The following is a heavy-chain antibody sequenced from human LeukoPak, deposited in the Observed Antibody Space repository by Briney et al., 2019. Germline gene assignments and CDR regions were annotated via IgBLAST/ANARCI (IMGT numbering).Heavy chain of an antibody. V-gene: IGHV3-20*04. J-gene: IGHJ4*02. CDR3: AKGIAAADPNSALDY. CDR1: GFTFDDYG. D-gene: IGHD6-13*01. CDR2: INWNGGST. Sequence: GGSLRLSCAASGFTFDDYGMSWVRQAPGKGLEWVSGINWNGGSTGYADSVKGRFTISRDNAKNSLYLQMNSLRAEDTALYYCAKGIAAADPNSALDYWGQGTLVTVSS.